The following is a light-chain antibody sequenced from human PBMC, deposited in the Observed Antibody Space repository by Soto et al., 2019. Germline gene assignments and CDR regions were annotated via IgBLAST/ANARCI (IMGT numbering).Light chain of an antibody. Sequence: DIVMTQSPDSLAVSLGERATINCKSSQSVLYSSNNKNYLAWYQQKPGQPPKLLIYWASTRESGVPDRFSGSGSRADFTLTISSLQAEDVAVYYCQQYYSTPYTLGQGTKLEIK. CDR3: QQYYSTPYT. J-gene: IGKJ2*01. V-gene: IGKV4-1*01. CDR2: WAS. CDR1: QSVLYSSNNKNY.